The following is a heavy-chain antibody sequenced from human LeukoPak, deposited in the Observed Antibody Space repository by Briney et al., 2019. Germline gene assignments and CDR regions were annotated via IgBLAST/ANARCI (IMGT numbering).Heavy chain of an antibody. CDR1: GFTFSSYA. CDR2: MSYDGSNK. Sequence: GRSLRLSCTASGFTFSSYAMHWVRQAPGKGLEWVAVMSYDGSNKYYADSVKGRFTISGDNSKNTLYLQMNSLRAEDTAVYYGGGGGGGIVAFDIRGQGTMVTVSS. V-gene: IGHV3-30-3*01. CDR3: GGGGGGIVAFDI. J-gene: IGHJ3*02. D-gene: IGHD3-16*01.